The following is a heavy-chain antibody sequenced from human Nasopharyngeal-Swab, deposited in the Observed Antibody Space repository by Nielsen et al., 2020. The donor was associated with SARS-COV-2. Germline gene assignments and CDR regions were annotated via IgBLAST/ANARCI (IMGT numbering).Heavy chain of an antibody. CDR3: AREGRDGFDY. Sequence: GESLKISCVASGLTFSDYYMSWIRQAPGKGLEWVANIKQDGSEMYYVDSVKGRFTISRDNAKNSLYLQMNSLRVEDTAVYNCAREGRDGFDYWGQGTLVTVSS. V-gene: IGHV3-7*01. CDR2: IKQDGSEM. J-gene: IGHJ4*02. CDR1: GLTFSDYY. D-gene: IGHD5-24*01.